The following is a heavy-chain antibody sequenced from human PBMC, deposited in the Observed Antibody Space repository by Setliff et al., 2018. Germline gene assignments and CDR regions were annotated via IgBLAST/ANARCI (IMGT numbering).Heavy chain of an antibody. V-gene: IGHV7-4-1*01. CDR2: INTKTATP. D-gene: IGHD2-21*01. Sequence: ASVKVSCKVSGYTISSYPLNWVRQAPGQGLEWMGWINTKTATPSYAQGFTGRFVFSLDTSASTAHLQVDSLTSEDTAVYYCARDLPTEYETIRDTFDVWGQGTKVTVSS. CDR1: GYTISSYP. J-gene: IGHJ3*01. CDR3: ARDLPTEYETIRDTFDV.